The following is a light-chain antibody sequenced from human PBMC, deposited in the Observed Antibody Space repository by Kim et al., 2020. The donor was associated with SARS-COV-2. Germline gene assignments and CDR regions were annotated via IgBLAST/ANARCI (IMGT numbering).Light chain of an antibody. J-gene: IGLJ3*02. CDR3: TSYTSSNTWV. CDR1: SSDVGGYNY. V-gene: IGLV2-14*01. Sequence: LTQPASVSGSPGQSITISCTGTSSDVGGYNYVSWYQQYPGKTPKLMIYEVSNRPSGVSDRFSGSKSGNTASLTISGLQAEDEADYYCTSYTSSNTWVFGGGTQLTVL. CDR2: EVS.